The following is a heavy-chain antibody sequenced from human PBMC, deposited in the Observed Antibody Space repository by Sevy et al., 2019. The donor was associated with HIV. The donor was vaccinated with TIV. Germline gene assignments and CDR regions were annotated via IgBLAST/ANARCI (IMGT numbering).Heavy chain of an antibody. V-gene: IGHV3-23*01. Sequence: GGSLRLSCAASGFTFSSYAMSWVRQAPGKGLEWVSAISGSGGDTYYAHSVKGRFTISRDNSKNTLYRQMNSLGADDTAVYYCAKDLVVLVGDAFDIWGQGTMVTVSS. D-gene: IGHD2-8*02. CDR1: GFTFSSYA. CDR3: AKDLVVLVGDAFDI. J-gene: IGHJ3*02. CDR2: ISGSGGDT.